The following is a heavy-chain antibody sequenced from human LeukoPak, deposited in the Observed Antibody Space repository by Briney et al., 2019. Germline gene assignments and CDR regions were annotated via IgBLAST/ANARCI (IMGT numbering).Heavy chain of an antibody. J-gene: IGHJ4*02. Sequence: ASVKVSCKASGYTFTSYDINWVRQATGQGLEWMGWMNPNSGNTGYAQKFQGRVTITRNTSISTAYMELSSLRSEDTAVYYCATVGSWYYYFDYWGQGTLVTVSS. CDR2: MNPNSGNT. CDR3: ATVGSWYYYFDY. D-gene: IGHD6-13*01. CDR1: GYTFTSYD. V-gene: IGHV1-8*03.